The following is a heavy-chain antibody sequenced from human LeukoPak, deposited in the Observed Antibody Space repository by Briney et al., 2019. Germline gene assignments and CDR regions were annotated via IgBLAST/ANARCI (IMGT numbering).Heavy chain of an antibody. J-gene: IGHJ4*02. CDR2: INPNSGGT. D-gene: IGHD1-26*01. V-gene: IGHV1-2*02. CDR1: GYTFTGYY. Sequence: ASVKVSCKASGYTFTGYYMHWVRQAPGRGLEWMGWINPNSGGTNYAQKFQGRVTMTRDTSISTAYMELSRLRSDDTAVYYCASLPYSGSYFVFDYWGQGTLVTVSS. CDR3: ASLPYSGSYFVFDY.